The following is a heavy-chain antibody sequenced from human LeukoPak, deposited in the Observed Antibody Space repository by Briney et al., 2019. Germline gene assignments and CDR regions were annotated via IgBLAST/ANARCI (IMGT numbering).Heavy chain of an antibody. CDR3: AREKRQYGNWFDP. V-gene: IGHV4-30-4*01. CDR2: IYYSGST. CDR1: GGSISSGDYY. Sequence: SGTLSLTCTVSGGSISSGDYYWSWIRQPPGKGLEWIGYIYYSGSTYYNPSLKSRVTMSVDTSKNQFSLKLSSVTAADTAVYYCAREKRQYGNWFDPWGQGTLVTVSS. D-gene: IGHD2-2*01. J-gene: IGHJ5*02.